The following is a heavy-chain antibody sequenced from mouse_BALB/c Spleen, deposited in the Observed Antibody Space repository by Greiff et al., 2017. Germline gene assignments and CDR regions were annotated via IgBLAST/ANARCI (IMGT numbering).Heavy chain of an antibody. Sequence: EVQLVESGGGLVQPGGSMKLSCVASGFTFSNYWMNWVRQSPEKGLEWVAEIRLKSNNYATHYAESVKGRFTISRDDSKSSVYLQMNNLRAEDTGIYYCTRVVAREAWFAYWGQGTLVTVSA. CDR1: GFTFSNYW. V-gene: IGHV6-6*02. CDR2: IRLKSNNYAT. J-gene: IGHJ3*01. D-gene: IGHD1-1*01. CDR3: TRVVAREAWFAY.